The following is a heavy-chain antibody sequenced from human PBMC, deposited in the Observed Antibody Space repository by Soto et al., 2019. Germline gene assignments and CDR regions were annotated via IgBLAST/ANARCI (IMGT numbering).Heavy chain of an antibody. D-gene: IGHD3-10*01. CDR1: GFTFSSYA. CDR3: ARNYGVDY. J-gene: IGHJ4*02. V-gene: IGHV3-30*04. Sequence: GGSLRLSCAASGFTFSSYAMSWVRQAPGKGLEWVSVISYDGGNTYYADSVKGRFTISRDNSKNTLYLQMNSLRAEDTAVYYCARNYGVDYWGQGTLVTVSS. CDR2: ISYDGGNT.